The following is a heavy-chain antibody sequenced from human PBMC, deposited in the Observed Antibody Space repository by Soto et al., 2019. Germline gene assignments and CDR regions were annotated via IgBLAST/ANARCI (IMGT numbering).Heavy chain of an antibody. V-gene: IGHV4-39*01. Sequence: SETLSLTCTVSGGSISSSSYYWGWIRQPPGKGLEWIGSIYYSGSTYYNPSLKSRVTISVDTSKNQFSLKLSSVTAADTAVYYCARHSSWAAYYDFWSGTNYYGMDVWGQGTTVTVSS. CDR2: IYYSGST. D-gene: IGHD3-3*01. CDR3: ARHSSWAAYYDFWSGTNYYGMDV. CDR1: GGSISSSSYY. J-gene: IGHJ6*02.